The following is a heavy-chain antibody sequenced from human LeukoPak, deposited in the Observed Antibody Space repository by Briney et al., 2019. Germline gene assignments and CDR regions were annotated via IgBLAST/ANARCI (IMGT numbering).Heavy chain of an antibody. D-gene: IGHD1-26*01. V-gene: IGHV1-69*01. CDR2: IIPIFGTA. J-gene: IGHJ3*02. Sequence: SVKVSCKASGGTFSSYAISWVRQAPGQGLEWMGGIIPIFGTANYAQKFQGRVTITADESTSTAYMELSSLRSEDTAVYYCATPGPYSGSYSGRDAFDIWGQGTMVTVSS. CDR3: ATPGPYSGSYSGRDAFDI. CDR1: GGTFSSYA.